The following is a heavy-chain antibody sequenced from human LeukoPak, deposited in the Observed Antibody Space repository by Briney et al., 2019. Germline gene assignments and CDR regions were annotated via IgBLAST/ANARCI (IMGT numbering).Heavy chain of an antibody. V-gene: IGHV3-21*01. D-gene: IGHD3-10*01. Sequence: GGPLRLSCAASGFTFSSYSMNWVRQAPGKGLEGVSSISSISSYIYYADSVKGRFTISRDNAKNSLYLQMNSLRAEDTAVYYCARDLGGTRITMVRGVIIETHRRYYMDVWGKGTTVTVSS. J-gene: IGHJ6*03. CDR3: ARDLGGTRITMVRGVIIETHRRYYMDV. CDR1: GFTFSSYS. CDR2: ISSISSYI.